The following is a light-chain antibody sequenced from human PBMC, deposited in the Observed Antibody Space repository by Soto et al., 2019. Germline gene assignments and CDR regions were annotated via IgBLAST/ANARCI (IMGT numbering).Light chain of an antibody. CDR2: EVR. Sequence: QSALTQPASVSGSPGQSITISCTKTSGDVGGYNSVSWYQQHPGKAPKLLIYEVRHRPSGVSDRFSGSKSGNTASLTISGLQAEDEADYYCSSYTSSSTDVVFGGGTKLTVL. J-gene: IGLJ2*01. CDR1: SGDVGGYNS. V-gene: IGLV2-14*01. CDR3: SSYTSSSTDVV.